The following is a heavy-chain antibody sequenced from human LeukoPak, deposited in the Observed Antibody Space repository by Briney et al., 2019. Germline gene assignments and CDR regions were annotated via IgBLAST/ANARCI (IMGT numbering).Heavy chain of an antibody. CDR2: INHSRST. V-gene: IGHV4-34*01. CDR1: GGSFSGYY. J-gene: IGHJ4*02. CDR3: ARGRDYVWGSYRSHVPFDY. D-gene: IGHD3-16*02. Sequence: PSETLSLTCAVYGGSFSGYYWSWIRQPPGKGLEWIGEINHSRSTNYNPSLKSRVTISVDTSKNQFSLKLSSVTAADTAVYYCARGRDYVWGSYRSHVPFDYWGQGTLVTVSS.